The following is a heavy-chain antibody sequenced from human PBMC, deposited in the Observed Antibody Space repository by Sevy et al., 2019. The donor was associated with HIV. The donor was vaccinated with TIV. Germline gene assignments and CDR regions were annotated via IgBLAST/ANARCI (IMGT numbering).Heavy chain of an antibody. J-gene: IGHJ4*02. CDR2: INEDGTEE. CDR3: ARDVAAGDF. D-gene: IGHD2-21*01. Sequence: GGTLRLSCAASGFTFTRYWMTWVRQSPGKGLQWLGNINEDGTEEYYRDSVRGRFTISRDNAKKSLHLQMNSLRVDDTGVYYCARDVAAGDFWGQGTLVTVSS. CDR1: GFTFTRYW. V-gene: IGHV3-7*01.